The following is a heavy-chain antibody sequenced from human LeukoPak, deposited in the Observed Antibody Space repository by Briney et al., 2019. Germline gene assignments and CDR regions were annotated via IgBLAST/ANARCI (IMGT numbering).Heavy chain of an antibody. D-gene: IGHD4-17*01. Sequence: ASVKVSCKASGYTFIDYYIHWVRQAPGEGLEWMGWINPNSGGTNYAQKFQGRVTMTRDTSISTAYMDLSRLNSDGTAVYYCAKNMGYGDYWYFDLWGRGTLVTVSS. CDR3: AKNMGYGDYWYFDL. CDR1: GYTFIDYY. V-gene: IGHV1-2*02. J-gene: IGHJ2*01. CDR2: INPNSGGT.